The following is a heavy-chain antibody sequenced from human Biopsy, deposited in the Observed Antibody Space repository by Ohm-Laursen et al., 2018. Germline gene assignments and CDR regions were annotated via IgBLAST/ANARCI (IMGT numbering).Heavy chain of an antibody. V-gene: IGHV3-23*01. CDR3: VRGRAY. Sequence: SLRLSCSASGFTFSSHAMSWVRQAPGKGPECVSVINGSGGSTYYTDSVKGRFTISRDNSKNALYLQMNSLRPADTAKYYCVRGRAYWGQGTLVTVSS. CDR1: GFTFSSHA. CDR2: INGSGGST. J-gene: IGHJ4*02.